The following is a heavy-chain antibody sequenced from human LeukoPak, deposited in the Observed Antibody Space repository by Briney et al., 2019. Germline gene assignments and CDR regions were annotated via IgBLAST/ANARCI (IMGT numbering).Heavy chain of an antibody. CDR1: GGSISSYY. CDR3: ARGGYYGSGNDFRFDP. CDR2: IYYSGST. Sequence: PSETLSLTCTVSGGSISSYYWSWIRQPPGRGLEWIGYIYYSGSTNYKPSLKSRVTISVDTSKNQFSLKLSSVTAADTAVYYCARGGYYGSGNDFRFDPWGQGTLVTVSS. D-gene: IGHD3-10*01. V-gene: IGHV4-59*01. J-gene: IGHJ5*02.